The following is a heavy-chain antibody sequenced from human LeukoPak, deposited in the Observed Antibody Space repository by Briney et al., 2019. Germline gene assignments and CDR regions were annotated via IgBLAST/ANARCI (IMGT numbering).Heavy chain of an antibody. J-gene: IGHJ6*02. CDR1: GGSISHYY. D-gene: IGHD4/OR15-4a*01. V-gene: IGHV4-59*01. CDR2: IYYTGTT. CDR3: AREDPQTKVPEGMDV. Sequence: SETLSLTCTVSGGSISHYYWSWIRQPPGKGPEWIGYIYYTGTTNYNPSLKSRVTISVDTSKDQFSLKLNSVTAADTAVYYCAREDPQTKVPEGMDVWGQGTTVTVSS.